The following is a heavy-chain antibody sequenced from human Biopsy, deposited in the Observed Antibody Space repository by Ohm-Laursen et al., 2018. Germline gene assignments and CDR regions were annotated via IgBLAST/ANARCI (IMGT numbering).Heavy chain of an antibody. Sequence: TLSLTCTVSGGPLSNNNYYWGWIRQPPGKGLEWIGSIFYRGSTKYKPSLKSRVNISEDTSKNQFSLKLKSVTAADTAVYYCARDYDTSGYYYVSWGQGTLVTVSS. CDR2: IFYRGST. CDR3: ARDYDTSGYYYVS. J-gene: IGHJ5*02. V-gene: IGHV4-39*01. CDR1: GGPLSNNNYY. D-gene: IGHD3-22*01.